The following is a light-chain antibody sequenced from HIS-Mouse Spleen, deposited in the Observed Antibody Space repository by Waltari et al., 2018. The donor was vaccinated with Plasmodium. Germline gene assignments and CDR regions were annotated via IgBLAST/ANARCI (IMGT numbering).Light chain of an antibody. J-gene: IGLJ3*02. V-gene: IGLV3-10*01. CDR3: YSTDSSGNHRV. CDR2: GDS. CDR1: ALPKKY. Sequence: SYELTQPPSVSVSPGQTARITCSGDALPKKYAYWYQQKSCQAPVLVIYGDSKRPSGIPEEFSGSRSGTMATLTISGAQVEDEADYYCYSTDSSGNHRVFGGGTKLTVL.